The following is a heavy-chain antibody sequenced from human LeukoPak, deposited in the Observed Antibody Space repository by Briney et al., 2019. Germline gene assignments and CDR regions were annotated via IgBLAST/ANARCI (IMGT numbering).Heavy chain of an antibody. D-gene: IGHD3-3*01. Sequence: KPSETLSLTCTVSGGSISSGDYYWSWIRQPPGKGLEWIGYIYYSGSTYYNPSFKSRVTISVDTSKNQFSLKLSSVTAADTPVYYCARGDDLWSSPNIWGQGTMVTVSS. V-gene: IGHV4-30-4*08. CDR3: ARGDDLWSSPNI. J-gene: IGHJ3*02. CDR1: GGSISSGDYY. CDR2: IYYSGST.